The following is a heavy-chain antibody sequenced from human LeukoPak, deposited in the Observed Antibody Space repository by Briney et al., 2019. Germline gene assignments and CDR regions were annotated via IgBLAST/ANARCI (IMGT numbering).Heavy chain of an antibody. J-gene: IGHJ4*02. Sequence: GGSLRLFCTASGFTFRDYAMSWVRQAPGKGLEWVGFIRSKASGGTTEYTASVKGRFTISRDDSKSIAYLQMNSLITEDTAIYYCTRGYSIDYWGQGTQVAVSS. V-gene: IGHV3-49*04. CDR3: TRGYSIDY. CDR1: GFTFRDYA. D-gene: IGHD4-11*01. CDR2: IRSKASGGTT.